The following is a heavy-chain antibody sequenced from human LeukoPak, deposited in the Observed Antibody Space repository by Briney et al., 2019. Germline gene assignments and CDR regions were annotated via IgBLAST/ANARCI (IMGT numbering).Heavy chain of an antibody. V-gene: IGHV4-59*01. CDR3: ARLSLYSSSWYPYYMDV. Sequence: SETLSLTCTVYGGSISSYYWSWIRQPPGKRLEWIGYIYYSGSTNYNPSLKSRVTISVDTSKNQFSLKLSSVTAADTAVYYCARLSLYSSSWYPYYMDVWGKGTTVTVSS. CDR1: GGSISSYY. D-gene: IGHD6-13*01. CDR2: IYYSGST. J-gene: IGHJ6*03.